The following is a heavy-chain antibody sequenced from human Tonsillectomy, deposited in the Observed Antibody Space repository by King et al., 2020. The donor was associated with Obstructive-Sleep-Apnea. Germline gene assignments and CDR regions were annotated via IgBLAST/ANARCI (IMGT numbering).Heavy chain of an antibody. CDR3: ATRTHRWPYYFDY. D-gene: IGHD5-24*01. J-gene: IGHJ4*02. CDR1: GGSISSSNW. Sequence: VQLQESGPGLVKPSGTLSLTCAVSGGSISSSNWWNWVRQPPGKGLEWIGEIWHSGSTNYNPSLKSRVTITVDKSQNQVSQFSLKLSSVTAADTAVYFCATRTHRWPYYFDYWGQGTLVTVSS. CDR2: IWHSGST. V-gene: IGHV4-4*02.